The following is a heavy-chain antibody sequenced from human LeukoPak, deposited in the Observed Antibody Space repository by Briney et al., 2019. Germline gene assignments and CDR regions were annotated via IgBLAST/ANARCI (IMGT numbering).Heavy chain of an antibody. J-gene: IGHJ4*02. Sequence: SQTLSLTCAISGDSVSSNSAAWNWIRQSPSRGLEWLGRTYYRSKWYNDYAVSVKSRITINPDTSKNRFSLKLSSVTAADTAVYYCARNVELGVGVDYWGQGTLVTVSS. CDR3: ARNVELGVGVDY. CDR2: TYYRSKWYN. V-gene: IGHV6-1*01. D-gene: IGHD5-24*01. CDR1: GDSVSSNSAA.